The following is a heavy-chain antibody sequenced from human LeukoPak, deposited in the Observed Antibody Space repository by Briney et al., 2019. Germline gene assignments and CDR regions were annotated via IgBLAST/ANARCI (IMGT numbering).Heavy chain of an antibody. V-gene: IGHV3-23*01. Sequence: AXGFTFSNYAMSWVRQAPGKGLEWXXXXXGSGGSTYYADSVKGRFSISRDNSKNTLFLQMNSLRVEDTALYYCSKWGDYDVLTGYYDSDFWGQGTLVTVSS. D-gene: IGHD3-9*01. J-gene: IGHJ4*02. CDR3: SKWGDYDVLTGYYDSDF. CDR1: GFTFSNYA. CDR2: XXGSGGST.